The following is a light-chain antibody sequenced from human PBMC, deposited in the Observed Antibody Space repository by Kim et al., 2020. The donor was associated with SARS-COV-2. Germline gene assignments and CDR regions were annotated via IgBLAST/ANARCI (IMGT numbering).Light chain of an antibody. CDR3: LQHSSYPPT. J-gene: IGKJ2*01. CDR1: QGISTY. V-gene: IGKV1-17*03. Sequence: SASVGDIVTITCRASQGISTYLAWFQQKPGTVPKRLIYRASSLQSGVPSRFSGSGSGTEFTLTISSLQPEDFATYSCLQHSSYPPTFGQGTKLEIK. CDR2: RAS.